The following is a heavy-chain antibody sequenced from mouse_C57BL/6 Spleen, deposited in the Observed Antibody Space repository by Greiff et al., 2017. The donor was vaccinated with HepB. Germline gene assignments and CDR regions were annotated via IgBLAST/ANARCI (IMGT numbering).Heavy chain of an antibody. Sequence: QVQLQQSGAELVRPGASVTLSCKASGYTFTDYEMHWVKQTPVHGLEWIGAIDPETGGTAYNQKFKGKAILTADKSSSTAYMELRSLTSEDSAVYYCTRRGLYDGYPTDYFDYWGQGTTLTVSS. CDR3: TRRGLYDGYPTDYFDY. CDR2: IDPETGGT. V-gene: IGHV1-15*01. D-gene: IGHD2-3*01. CDR1: GYTFTDYE. J-gene: IGHJ2*01.